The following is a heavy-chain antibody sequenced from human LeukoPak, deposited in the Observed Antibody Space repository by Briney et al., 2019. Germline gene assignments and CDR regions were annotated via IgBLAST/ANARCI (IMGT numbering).Heavy chain of an antibody. CDR2: IYYSGST. J-gene: IGHJ5*02. Sequence: SETLSLTCTVSGGSISSSGYYWGWIRQPPGKGLEWIGSIYYSGSTYYNPSLKSRVTISVDTSKNQFSLKLSSVTAADTAVYYCARVRGGSSWYPAIWFDPWGQGTLVTVSS. V-gene: IGHV4-39*07. CDR3: ARVRGGSSWYPAIWFDP. D-gene: IGHD6-13*01. CDR1: GGSISSSGYY.